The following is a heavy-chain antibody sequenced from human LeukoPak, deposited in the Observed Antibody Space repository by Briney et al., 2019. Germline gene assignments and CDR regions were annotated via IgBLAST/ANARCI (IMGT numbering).Heavy chain of an antibody. D-gene: IGHD3-22*01. V-gene: IGHV3-23*01. Sequence: GGSLRLSCATSGFTFSNYVMTWVRQAPGKGLECVSAITGSGSNTYYADSVKGRFTISRDNSKNTLYLQMNSLRAEDTAVYYCARDTHSSGYYYYYYYYGMDVWAKGPRSPSP. CDR1: GFTFSNYV. CDR3: ARDTHSSGYYYYYYYYGMDV. J-gene: IGHJ6*02. CDR2: ITGSGSNT.